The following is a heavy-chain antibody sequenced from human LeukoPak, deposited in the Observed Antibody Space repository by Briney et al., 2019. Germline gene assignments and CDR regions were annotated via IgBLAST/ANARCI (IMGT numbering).Heavy chain of an antibody. CDR1: GGSITSDY. CDR3: ARVYGYGYYYMDV. V-gene: IGHV4-59*01. J-gene: IGHJ6*03. CDR2: IYYSGNT. Sequence: SETLSLTCTVSGGSITSDYWSWIRQPAGKGLEWIGYIYYSGNTNYNPSLKSRVTISKDTSKNQFSLKMSSVTAADTAVYYCARVYGYGYYYMDVWGKGTTVTVSS. D-gene: IGHD5-18*01.